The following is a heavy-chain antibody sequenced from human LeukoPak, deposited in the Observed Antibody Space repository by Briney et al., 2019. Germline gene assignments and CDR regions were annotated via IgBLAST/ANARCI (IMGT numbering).Heavy chain of an antibody. J-gene: IGHJ4*02. CDR1: GFTFSSYT. CDR2: ITSSSSSI. Sequence: GGSLRLSCEASGFTFSSYTMNWVRQAPGEGLEWVSSITSSSSSIYYADSVKGRFTISRDNAKNSLYLQMNSLRAEDTAVYYCARENIVGSTWGDIDYWGQGTLVTVSS. CDR3: ARENIVGSTWGDIDY. D-gene: IGHD1-26*01. V-gene: IGHV3-21*01.